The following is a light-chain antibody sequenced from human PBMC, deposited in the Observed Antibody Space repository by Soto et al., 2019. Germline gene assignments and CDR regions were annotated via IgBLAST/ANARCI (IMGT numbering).Light chain of an antibody. V-gene: IGLV1-44*01. Sequence: QSVLTQPPSASGTPGERVTISCSGSSSNIGSNTVNWYQQLPGRAPKLVIYSNNQRPSGAPDRFSGSKSGTSASLAISGLQSEDEADYYCAASDDSLNGVVFGGGTKVTVL. CDR3: AASDDSLNGVV. CDR2: SNN. CDR1: SSNIGSNT. J-gene: IGLJ2*01.